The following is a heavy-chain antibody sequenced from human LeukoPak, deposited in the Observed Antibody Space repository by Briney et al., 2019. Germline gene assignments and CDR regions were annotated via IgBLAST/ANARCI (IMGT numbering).Heavy chain of an antibody. Sequence: ASVKVSFKGSGYTFPTYGISWVRQARGQGLEWLGWISAYNGRTNYGEKLQDRVTMTTDTSTSTAYMELRSLRSDDTAVYYCARGLDYYDGTGYRSYWYLDLWGRGTLVAVSS. CDR1: GYTFPTYG. CDR3: ARGLDYYDGTGYRSYWYLDL. D-gene: IGHD3-22*01. J-gene: IGHJ2*01. CDR2: ISAYNGRT. V-gene: IGHV1-18*01.